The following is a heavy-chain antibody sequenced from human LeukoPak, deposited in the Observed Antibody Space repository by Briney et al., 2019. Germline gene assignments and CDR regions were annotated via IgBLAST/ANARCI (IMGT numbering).Heavy chain of an antibody. Sequence: PGRSLRLSCAASGFTFSSYDMHWVRQAPGKGLGWVAVIWADGSNKYHADSVKGRFTISRDNSKNTLYLQMNTLRAEDTAVYYCARDRKVDYFDYWGQGTLVTVSS. CDR3: ARDRKVDYFDY. V-gene: IGHV3-33*01. CDR2: IWADGSNK. J-gene: IGHJ4*02. CDR1: GFTFSSYD.